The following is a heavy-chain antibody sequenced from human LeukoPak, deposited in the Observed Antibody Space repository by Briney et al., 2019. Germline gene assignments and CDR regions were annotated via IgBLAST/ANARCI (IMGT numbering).Heavy chain of an antibody. D-gene: IGHD2-8*01. V-gene: IGHV3-48*01. CDR1: GFTLSTYS. J-gene: IGHJ4*02. CDR3: ARDAPTNGVWYSGFDY. CDR2: ITSSSSTL. Sequence: PGASLRLSCAASGFTLSTYSMNWVRQAPGKGLERVSYITSSSSTLYYADSVKGRFTISRDNAKNSLYLQMNSLRVEDTAVYYCARDAPTNGVWYSGFDYWGQGTLVTVSS.